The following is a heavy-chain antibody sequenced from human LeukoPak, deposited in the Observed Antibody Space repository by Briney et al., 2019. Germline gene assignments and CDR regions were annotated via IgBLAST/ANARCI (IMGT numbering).Heavy chain of an antibody. CDR3: AKEGRDGFNYDY. J-gene: IGHJ4*02. CDR1: GFTFSSYG. D-gene: IGHD5-24*01. CDR2: ISYDGSNK. V-gene: IGHV3-30*18. Sequence: GTSLRLSCAASGFTFSSYGMHWVRQAPGKGLEWVAVISYDGSNKYYADSVKGRFTVSRDNSKNTLYLQMNSLRAEDTAVYYCAKEGRDGFNYDYWGQGTLVTVSS.